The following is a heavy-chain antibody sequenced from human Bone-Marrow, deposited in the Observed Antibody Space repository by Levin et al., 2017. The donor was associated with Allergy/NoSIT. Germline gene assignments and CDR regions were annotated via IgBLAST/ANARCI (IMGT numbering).Heavy chain of an antibody. D-gene: IGHD6-19*01. Sequence: SETLSLTCSVSGDTISNRAYYWGWVRQSPGKGLEWIGSIYYTGNTYYNPSLKSRVTMSVDTSKNQFSLKVNSVTAADTAVYYCAKLTVLEVAPTFDYWGQGSLVTVSS. J-gene: IGHJ4*02. CDR2: IYYTGNT. V-gene: IGHV4-39*01. CDR1: GDTISNRAYY. CDR3: AKLTVLEVAPTFDY.